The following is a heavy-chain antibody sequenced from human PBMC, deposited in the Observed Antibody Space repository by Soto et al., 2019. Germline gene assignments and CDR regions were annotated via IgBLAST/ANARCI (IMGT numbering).Heavy chain of an antibody. J-gene: IGHJ5*02. Sequence: SETLSLTCTVSGGSISSSSYYWGWIRQPPGKGLVWIWSIYYSGSTYYNPSLKSRVTISVDTSKNQFSLKLSSVTAADTAVYYCARHRITIFGVVIPNWFDPWGQGTLVTVSS. CDR1: GGSISSSSYY. V-gene: IGHV4-39*01. D-gene: IGHD3-3*01. CDR3: ARHRITIFGVVIPNWFDP. CDR2: IYYSGST.